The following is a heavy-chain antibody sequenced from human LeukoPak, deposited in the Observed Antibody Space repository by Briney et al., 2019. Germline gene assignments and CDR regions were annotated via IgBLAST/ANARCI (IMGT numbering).Heavy chain of an antibody. J-gene: IGHJ4*02. D-gene: IGHD1-1*01. CDR2: INHSGST. Sequence: ASETLSPTCAVYGGSFSGFYWSWIRQPPGKGLEWIGEINHSGSTNYNPSLKSRVTISVDTSKNQFSLKLSSVTAADTAVYYCASGLLERRLAAGDWGQGTLVTVSS. CDR3: ASGLLERRLAAGD. CDR1: GGSFSGFY. V-gene: IGHV4-34*01.